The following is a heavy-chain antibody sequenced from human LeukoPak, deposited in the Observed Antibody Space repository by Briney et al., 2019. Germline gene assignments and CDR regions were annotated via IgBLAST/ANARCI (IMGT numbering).Heavy chain of an antibody. CDR3: ARANRRGYNSMAGLDS. CDR1: GYSFTNYW. Sequence: GESLKISCKGSGYSFTNYWIGWVRQMPGKGLEWMGIIYPDDSETRYSPSFQGQVTISADKSITTAYLQWSSLKASDTAIYYCARANRRGYNSMAGLDSWGQGTLVTVSS. CDR2: IYPDDSET. V-gene: IGHV5-51*01. D-gene: IGHD5-18*01. J-gene: IGHJ4*02.